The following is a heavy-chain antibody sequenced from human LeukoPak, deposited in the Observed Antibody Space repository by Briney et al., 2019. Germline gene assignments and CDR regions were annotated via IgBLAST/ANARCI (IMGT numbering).Heavy chain of an antibody. CDR2: ISGNNANT. J-gene: IGHJ4*02. V-gene: IGHV1-18*01. CDR1: GYTFTSYG. Sequence: GASVKVSCKASGYTFTSYGISWVRQAPGQGLEWMAWISGNNANTKYAQKVQGRVTVTTDTSTSTAYMELGSLTSDDTAVYYCASRRLDSSWCFDYWGQGTLVTVSS. D-gene: IGHD6-13*01. CDR3: ASRRLDSSWCFDY.